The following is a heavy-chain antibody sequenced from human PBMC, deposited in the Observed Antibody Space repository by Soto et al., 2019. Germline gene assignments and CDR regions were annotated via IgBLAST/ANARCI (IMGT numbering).Heavy chain of an antibody. J-gene: IGHJ4*02. CDR3: ARGPSGDKVHY. V-gene: IGHV4-30-4*01. CDR1: GGSITSDYSC. CDR2: IFDSGTT. Sequence: QVQLQESGPGLVKPSQTLSLTCTVSGGSITSDYSCWSWIRQPPGEGLEWIGHIFDSGTTYTNPALRNQVALSLDTSKNHFSLTLSSVPAADTAVYYCARGPSGDKVHYWGQGALVTVSS. D-gene: IGHD7-27*01.